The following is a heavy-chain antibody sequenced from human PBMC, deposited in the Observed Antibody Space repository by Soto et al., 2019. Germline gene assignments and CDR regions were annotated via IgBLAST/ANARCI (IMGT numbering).Heavy chain of an antibody. CDR1: GYTFHMFG. CDR2: ISPYDGNT. V-gene: IGHV1-18*01. J-gene: IGHJ4*02. CDR3: ARTRPLYLNDVHGDYGESMEDY. D-gene: IGHD4-17*01. Sequence: QGQLVQSGAEVKKPGASVKVSCKASGYTFHMFGYTWVRQAPGQGLEWVGVISPYDGNTAYAKNLQGRCCSRTETTSSADYLQPRTLTSGDATVQCSARTRPLYLNDVHGDYGESMEDYWDQGTLPSVSP.